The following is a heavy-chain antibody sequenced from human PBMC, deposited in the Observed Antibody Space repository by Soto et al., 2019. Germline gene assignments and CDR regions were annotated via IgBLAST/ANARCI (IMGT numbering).Heavy chain of an antibody. D-gene: IGHD2-8*01. CDR1: GFTFSSYA. CDR3: AKELGYCTNGVCLTYYYYGMDV. CDR2: ISGSGGST. V-gene: IGHV3-23*01. J-gene: IGHJ6*02. Sequence: GGSLRLSCAASGFTFSSYAMSWVRQAPGKGLEWVSAISGSGGSTYYADSVKGRFTISRDNSKNTLYLQMNSLRAEDTAVYYCAKELGYCTNGVCLTYYYYGMDVWGQGTTVTVSS.